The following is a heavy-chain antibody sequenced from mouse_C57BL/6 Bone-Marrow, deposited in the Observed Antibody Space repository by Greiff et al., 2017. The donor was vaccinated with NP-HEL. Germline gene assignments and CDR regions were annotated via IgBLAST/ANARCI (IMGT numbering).Heavy chain of an antibody. CDR3: ARSLHYYGSPSYWYFDV. CDR1: GFTFTDYY. Sequence: DVKLVESGGGLVQPGGSLSLSCAASGFTFTDYYMSWVRQPPGKALEWLGFIRNKANGYTTEYSASVKGRFTISRDNSQSILYLQMNALRAEDSATYYCARSLHYYGSPSYWYFDVWGTGTTVTVAS. D-gene: IGHD1-1*01. CDR2: IRNKANGYTT. J-gene: IGHJ1*03. V-gene: IGHV7-3*01.